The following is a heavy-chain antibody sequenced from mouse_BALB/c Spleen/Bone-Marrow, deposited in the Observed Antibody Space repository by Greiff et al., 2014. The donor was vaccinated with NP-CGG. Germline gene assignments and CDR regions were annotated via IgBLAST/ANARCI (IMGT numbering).Heavy chain of an antibody. CDR3: ARETVRGCAY. V-gene: IGHV1-54*01. J-gene: IGHJ3*01. D-gene: IGHD3-2*01. CDR2: SNPGSGGT. Sequence: QVQLQQSGAELVRPGASVKLSCKASGYAFTNYLIDWIKQRPGQGLEWIGVSNPGSGGTNYNEKFKGKATLTADKSSSTAYMQHSSLTCDDAAVSVWARETVRGCAYWGQGTLVTVSA. CDR1: GYAFTNYL.